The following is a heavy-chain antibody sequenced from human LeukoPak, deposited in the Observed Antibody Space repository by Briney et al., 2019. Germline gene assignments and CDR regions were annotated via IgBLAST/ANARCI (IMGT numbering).Heavy chain of an antibody. V-gene: IGHV1-24*01. CDR2: FDPEDGET. J-gene: IGHJ5*02. D-gene: IGHD2-15*01. CDR3: ATDLYCSGGSCYNHNWFDP. CDR1: GYTLTELS. Sequence: ASVKVSCKVSGYTLTELSMHWVRQAPGKGLEWMGGFDPEDGETIYAQKFQGRVTMTEDTSTDTAYMELSSLRSEDTAVYYCATDLYCSGGSCYNHNWFDPWGQGTLVTVSS.